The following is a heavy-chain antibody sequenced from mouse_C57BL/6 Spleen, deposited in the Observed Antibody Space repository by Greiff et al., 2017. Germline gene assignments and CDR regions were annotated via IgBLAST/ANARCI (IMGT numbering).Heavy chain of an antibody. D-gene: IGHD4-1*01. CDR3: SNWDDAMDY. V-gene: IGHV1-19*01. Sequence: VQLQQSGPVLVKPGASVKMSCKASGYTFTDYYLNWVKQSHGKSLEWIGVINPYNGGTSYNQKFKGKATLTVDKSSSTAYMERNSLTSEDSAVYYWSNWDDAMDYWGQGTSVTVSS. CDR2: INPYNGGT. CDR1: GYTFTDYY. J-gene: IGHJ4*01.